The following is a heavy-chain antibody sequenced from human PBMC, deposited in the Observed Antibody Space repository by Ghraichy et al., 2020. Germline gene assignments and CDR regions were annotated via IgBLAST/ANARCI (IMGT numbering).Heavy chain of an antibody. J-gene: IGHJ4*02. Sequence: GGSLRLSCAASGFTFSSYSMNWVRQAPGKGLEWVSSISSSSSSYIYYADSVKGRFTISRDNAKNSLYLQMNSLRAEDTAVYYCARDRVRGVKPPGYWGQGTLVTVSS. D-gene: IGHD3-10*02. CDR1: GFTFSSYS. V-gene: IGHV3-21*01. CDR3: ARDRVRGVKPPGY. CDR2: ISSSSSSYI.